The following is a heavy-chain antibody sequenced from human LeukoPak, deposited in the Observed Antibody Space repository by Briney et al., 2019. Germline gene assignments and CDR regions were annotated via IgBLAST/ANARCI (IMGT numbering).Heavy chain of an antibody. CDR2: IRYDGSNK. V-gene: IGHV3-30*02. J-gene: IGHJ6*03. CDR3: AKDTYYYGSGSYYNVSYYYMDV. D-gene: IGHD3-10*01. CDR1: GFTFSSYG. Sequence: GGSLRLSCAASGFTFSSYGMHWVRQAPGKGLEWVAFIRYDGSNKYYADSVKGRFTISRDNSKNTLYLQMNSLRAEDTAVYYCAKDTYYYGSGSYYNVSYYYMDVWGKGTTVTISS.